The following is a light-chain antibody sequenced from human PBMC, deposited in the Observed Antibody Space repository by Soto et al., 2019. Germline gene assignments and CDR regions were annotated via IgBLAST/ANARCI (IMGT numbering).Light chain of an antibody. V-gene: IGKV3-20*01. CDR2: GAS. CDR1: QSVSSSY. J-gene: IGKJ1*01. CDR3: LQHNSYPWT. Sequence: IVLTQSPGTLSLSLGERATLSCRASQSVSSSYLAWYQQKPGQAPRLPIYGASSRATGIPDRFSGSGSGTDFSLSISSLQPEDFATYFCLQHNSYPWTFGQGTKVDIK.